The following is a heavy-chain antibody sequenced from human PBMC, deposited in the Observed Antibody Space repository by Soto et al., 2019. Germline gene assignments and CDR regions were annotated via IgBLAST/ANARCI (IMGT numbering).Heavy chain of an antibody. CDR1: GGSINSYW. CDR2: VYSSGTT. J-gene: IGHJ4*02. D-gene: IGHD3-10*01. Sequence: RSLTCSVSGGSINSYWWSWIRQPAGKGLEWIGRVYSSGTTDYNPSLNSRATLSVETSKNQFSLKLSSVTAADTAVYYCARDIGSYAYGEGYWGQGIQVTVSS. CDR3: ARDIGSYAYGEGY. V-gene: IGHV4-4*07.